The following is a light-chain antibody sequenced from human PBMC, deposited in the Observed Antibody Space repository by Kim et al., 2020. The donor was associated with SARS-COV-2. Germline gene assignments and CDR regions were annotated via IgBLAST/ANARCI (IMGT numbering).Light chain of an antibody. J-gene: IGLJ3*02. V-gene: IGLV1-44*01. CDR1: SSNIGSNV. CDR2: TNN. Sequence: GQRVTMSCSGGSSNIGSNVVNWYQQLPGTAPKLLIHTNNQRPSGVPDRFSGSKSGTSASLAISGLQSEDEADFYCATWDDSLSGWVFGGGTQLTVL. CDR3: ATWDDSLSGWV.